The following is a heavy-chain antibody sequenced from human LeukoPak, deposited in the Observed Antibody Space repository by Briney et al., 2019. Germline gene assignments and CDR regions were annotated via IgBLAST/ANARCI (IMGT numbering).Heavy chain of an antibody. J-gene: IGHJ6*02. D-gene: IGHD2-15*01. Sequence: GGSLRLSCAASGFTFSSYAMHWVRQAPGKGLEWVAVISYDGSNKYYADSVKGRFTISRDNSKNTLYLQMNSLRAEDTAVYYCARELGYCSGASCYFKYYGMDVWGQGTTVTVFS. CDR2: ISYDGSNK. CDR1: GFTFSSYA. CDR3: ARELGYCSGASCYFKYYGMDV. V-gene: IGHV3-30-3*01.